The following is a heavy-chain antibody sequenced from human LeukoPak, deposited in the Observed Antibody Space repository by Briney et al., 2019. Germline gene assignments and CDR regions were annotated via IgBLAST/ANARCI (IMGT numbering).Heavy chain of an antibody. CDR2: ISSSGSTI. CDR3: ARAASLWFGELNY. J-gene: IGHJ4*02. Sequence: GGSLRLSCAASGFTFSTYEMNWVRQAPGKGLEWVSYISSSGSTIYYADSVKGRFTISRDNAKNSLSLQMNSLRAEDTAVYYCARAASLWFGELNYWGQGTLVTVSS. V-gene: IGHV3-48*03. D-gene: IGHD3-10*01. CDR1: GFTFSTYE.